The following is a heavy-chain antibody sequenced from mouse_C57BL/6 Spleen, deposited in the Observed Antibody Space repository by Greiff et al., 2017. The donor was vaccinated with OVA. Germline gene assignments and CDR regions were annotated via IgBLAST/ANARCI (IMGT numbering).Heavy chain of an antibody. CDR1: GYTFTSYW. CDR2: INPSNGGT. CDR3: ARGTYYSNYDWYFDV. D-gene: IGHD2-5*01. V-gene: IGHV1-53*01. Sequence: VQLQQPGTELVKPGASVKLSCKASGYTFTSYWMHGVKQRPGQGLEWIGNINPSNGGTNYNEKFKSKATLTVDKSSSTAYMQLSSLTSEDSAVYYCARGTYYSNYDWYFDVWGTGTTVTVSS. J-gene: IGHJ1*03.